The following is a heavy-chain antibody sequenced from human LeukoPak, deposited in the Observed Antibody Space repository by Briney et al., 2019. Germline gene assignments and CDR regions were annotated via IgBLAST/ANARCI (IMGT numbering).Heavy chain of an antibody. V-gene: IGHV3-9*01. D-gene: IGHD6-6*01. J-gene: IGHJ4*02. CDR2: ISWNSGSI. CDR1: GFGFTFSNHA. Sequence: GGSLRLSCAASGFGFTFSNHAMSWVRQAPGKGLDWVLGISWNSGSIGYADSVKGRFTISRDNAKNSLYLQMNSLRAEDTALYYCAKDMSSAHSSSVYFDYWGQGTLVSVSS. CDR3: AKDMSSAHSSSVYFDY.